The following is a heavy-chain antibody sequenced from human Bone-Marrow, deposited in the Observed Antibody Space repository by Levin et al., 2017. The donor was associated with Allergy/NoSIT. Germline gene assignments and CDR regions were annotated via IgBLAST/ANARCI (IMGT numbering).Heavy chain of an antibody. CDR2: LFHSGST. Sequence: SETLSLTCAVSDYSISSGYYWGWIRQSPKKGLEWIGSLFHSGSTYYNPSFKSRVTISVDTSKNQLSLKLSSVTAADTALYYCARTRRYSSSWYFDAWGQGTLVTVSS. CDR1: DYSISSGYY. V-gene: IGHV4-38-2*01. CDR3: ARTRRYSSSWYFDA. D-gene: IGHD6-13*01. J-gene: IGHJ4*02.